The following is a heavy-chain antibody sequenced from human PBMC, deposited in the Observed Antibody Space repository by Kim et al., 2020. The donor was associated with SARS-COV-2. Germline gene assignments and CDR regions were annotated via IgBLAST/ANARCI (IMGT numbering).Heavy chain of an antibody. Sequence: YYADSVEGRFTISRDNSKDTLYLQMNALRAEDTAIYFCASPFLWCGEAGGFWGPGTRVTVSS. V-gene: IGHV3-23*01. CDR3: ASPFLWCGEAGGF. D-gene: IGHD2-21*01. J-gene: IGHJ4*02.